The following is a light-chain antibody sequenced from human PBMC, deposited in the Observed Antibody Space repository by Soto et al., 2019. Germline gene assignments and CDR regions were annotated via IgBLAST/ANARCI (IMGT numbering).Light chain of an antibody. J-gene: IGLJ2*01. Sequence: QAVVTQPPSASGTPGQRVTISCFGSSYNLGSNTLNWYPQPPGTAPKLLIYSNNPRPSGVPDRFSGSKSGTSASLAISVLQSEDEADYYCAAWDDSLNGQVVFGGGTKLTVL. V-gene: IGLV1-44*01. CDR3: AAWDDSLNGQVV. CDR2: SNN. CDR1: SYNLGSNT.